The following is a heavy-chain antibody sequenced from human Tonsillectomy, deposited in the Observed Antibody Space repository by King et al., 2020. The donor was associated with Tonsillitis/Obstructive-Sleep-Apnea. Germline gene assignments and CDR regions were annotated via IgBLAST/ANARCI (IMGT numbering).Heavy chain of an antibody. V-gene: IGHV1-2*02. CDR2: VNPNTGGT. CDR1: GYTFTGYY. Sequence: QVQLVQSGAEVKKPGASVKVSCRASGYTFTGYYIHWVRQAPGQGLEWMGWVNPNTGGTNYAQEFQGRVTLTRNTSISPAYIELSRLRSDDTAVYYCASNWGSPSNFEYWGQGTLVTVSS. J-gene: IGHJ4*02. D-gene: IGHD7-27*01. CDR3: ASNWGSPSNFEY.